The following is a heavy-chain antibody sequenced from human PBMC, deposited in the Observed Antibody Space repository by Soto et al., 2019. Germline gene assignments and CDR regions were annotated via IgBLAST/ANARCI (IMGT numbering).Heavy chain of an antibody. CDR1: GFTFDDFA. CDR2: ISRNSDTV. Sequence: GWSLRLSCAASGFTFDDFAMHLVRQVPGKGLEWVAGISRNSDTVDYAVSVKGRFIISRDNANNFLYLQMNSLRPEDTAIYYCAKAGAAFNYSYPMAVWGKGTKVTVSS. D-gene: IGHD6-25*01. CDR3: AKAGAAFNYSYPMAV. V-gene: IGHV3-9*01. J-gene: IGHJ6*04.